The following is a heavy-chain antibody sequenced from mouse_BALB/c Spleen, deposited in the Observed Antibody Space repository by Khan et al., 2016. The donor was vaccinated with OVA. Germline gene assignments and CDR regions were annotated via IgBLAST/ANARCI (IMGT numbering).Heavy chain of an antibody. D-gene: IGHD2-14*01. CDR2: IFPGDDST. CDR1: GYTFTSYD. Sequence: QVQLQQPGAELVKPGASVKLSCKASGYTFTSYDINWVRQRPEQGLEWIGWIFPGDDSTKYNEKFKGKATLTSDKSSSTAYMQLRRLTSEDSAVYFCARQYDGGILNWYFDVWGAGTTVTVSS. V-gene: IGHV1-85*01. J-gene: IGHJ1*01. CDR3: ARQYDGGILNWYFDV.